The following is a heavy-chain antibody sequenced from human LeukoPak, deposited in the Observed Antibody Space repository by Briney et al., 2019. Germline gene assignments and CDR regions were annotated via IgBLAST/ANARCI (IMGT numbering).Heavy chain of an antibody. J-gene: IGHJ3*02. CDR1: GYTFTSYG. D-gene: IGHD3-9*01. CDR3: ARDRRDILTGPQSSDAFDI. V-gene: IGHV1-18*01. CDR2: ISVYNGNT. Sequence: GASVKVSCKASGYTFTSYGISWVRQAPGRGLEWMGWISVYNGNTNYAQKLQGRVTLTTDTSTSTAYMELRSLRSDDTAVYYCARDRRDILTGPQSSDAFDIWGQGTMVTVSS.